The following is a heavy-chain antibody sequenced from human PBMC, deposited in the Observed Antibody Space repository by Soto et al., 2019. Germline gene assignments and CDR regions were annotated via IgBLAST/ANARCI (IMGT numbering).Heavy chain of an antibody. CDR3: AKDRGIGAAGS. Sequence: QVQLQESGPGLVKPSGTLSLTCAVSGGSITSTHWWSWVRQPPGKGLEWIGAIYHSGTTNYNPSLKSRVTISVDKSKNQYSLKVISVPAADTAVYYCAKDRGIGAAGSWGQGALVTVSS. V-gene: IGHV4-4*02. CDR2: IYHSGTT. CDR1: GGSITSTHW. D-gene: IGHD6-13*01. J-gene: IGHJ5*02.